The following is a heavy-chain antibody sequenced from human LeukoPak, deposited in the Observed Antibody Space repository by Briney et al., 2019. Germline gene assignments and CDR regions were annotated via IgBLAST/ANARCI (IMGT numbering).Heavy chain of an antibody. CDR3: ARHPQRGYYGSGPSTTQGAFDI. J-gene: IGHJ3*02. V-gene: IGHV4-59*08. CDR1: GGSISSYY. Sequence: SETLSLTCTVSGGSISSYYWSWIRQPPGKGLEWIGYIYYSGSTNYNPSLKSRVTISVDTSKNQFSLKLSSVTAAATAVYYCARHPQRGYYGSGPSTTQGAFDIWGQGTMVTVSS. CDR2: IYYSGST. D-gene: IGHD3-10*01.